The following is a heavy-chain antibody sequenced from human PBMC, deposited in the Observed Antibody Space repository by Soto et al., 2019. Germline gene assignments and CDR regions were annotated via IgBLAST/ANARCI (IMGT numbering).Heavy chain of an antibody. CDR3: ARFKGVDTAMVSTRDYGMDV. CDR2: ISSSSSYI. Sequence: GWSLWLSCAASGFTFSSYSMNWVRQAPGKGLEWVSSISSSSSYIYYADSVKGRFTISRDNAKNSLYLQMNSLRAEDTAVYYCARFKGVDTAMVSTRDYGMDVWGQGTTGTVAS. J-gene: IGHJ6*02. D-gene: IGHD5-18*01. CDR1: GFTFSSYS. V-gene: IGHV3-21*01.